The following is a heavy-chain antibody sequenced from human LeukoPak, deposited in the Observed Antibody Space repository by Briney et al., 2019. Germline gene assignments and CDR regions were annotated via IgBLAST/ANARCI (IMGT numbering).Heavy chain of an antibody. D-gene: IGHD1-26*01. CDR2: ISGSGGST. Sequence: GGSLRLSCAASGFTFSSYAMSWVRQAPGKGLEWVSAISGSGGSTYYADSVKGRFTISRDNSKNTLYLQINSLRAEDTAVYYCAKAERFSGTKTPDYWGQGTLVTVSS. V-gene: IGHV3-23*01. CDR1: GFTFSSYA. J-gene: IGHJ4*02. CDR3: AKAERFSGTKTPDY.